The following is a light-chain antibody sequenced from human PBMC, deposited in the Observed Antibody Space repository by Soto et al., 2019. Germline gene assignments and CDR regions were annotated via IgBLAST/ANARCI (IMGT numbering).Light chain of an antibody. CDR2: GVS. J-gene: IGLJ1*01. Sequence: QSVLTQPPSASGSPGQSVTISCTGTSSDVGGYNYVSWYQQHPGKAPKLMVYGVSKRPSGVPDRFSGSKSGNTASLTISGLQAEDEAEYYCSSYTNINTRACVFGTGTKVTVL. CDR1: SSDVGGYNY. CDR3: SSYTNINTRACV. V-gene: IGLV2-8*01.